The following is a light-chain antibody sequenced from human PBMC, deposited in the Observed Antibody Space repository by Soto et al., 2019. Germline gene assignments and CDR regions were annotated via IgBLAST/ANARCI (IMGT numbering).Light chain of an antibody. V-gene: IGLV1-51*01. CDR1: NSNIGNNY. Sequence: QSVLTQPPSVSAAPGQKVTISCSGSNSNIGNNYVGWYQQLPGTVPKLLIYDDTKRPHGIPDRFSGSKSATSATLDITGLQTGDEADYYCGAWDNSLRAVVFGGGTKLTVL. J-gene: IGLJ2*01. CDR2: DDT. CDR3: GAWDNSLRAVV.